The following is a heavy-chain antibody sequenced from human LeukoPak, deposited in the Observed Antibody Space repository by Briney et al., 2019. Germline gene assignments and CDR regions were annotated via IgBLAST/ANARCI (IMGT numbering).Heavy chain of an antibody. V-gene: IGHV3-74*01. CDR1: GFTFRSYW. CDR2: ISSDGSST. Sequence: SGGSLRLSCAASGFTFRSYWMHWVRQAPGKGLVWVSRISSDGSSTIYADSVKGRFTISRDNAKNTLYLQMNSLRAEDTAVYYCARLGSGSTLDCWGQGILVTVSS. D-gene: IGHD3-10*01. J-gene: IGHJ4*02. CDR3: ARLGSGSTLDC.